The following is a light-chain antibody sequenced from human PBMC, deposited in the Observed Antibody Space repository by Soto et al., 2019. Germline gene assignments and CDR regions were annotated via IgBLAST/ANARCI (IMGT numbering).Light chain of an antibody. J-gene: IGLJ2*01. Sequence: QSALTQPASVSGSPGQSITISCTGTSSDIGTYDYVSWYQHHPGKAPKLMIYEVTNRPSWVSDRFSGSKSVNTASLTISGLQAEDEGDYDCSSYTSTNPPVVFGGGTKVTVL. CDR1: SSDIGTYDY. V-gene: IGLV2-14*01. CDR2: EVT. CDR3: SSYTSTNPPVV.